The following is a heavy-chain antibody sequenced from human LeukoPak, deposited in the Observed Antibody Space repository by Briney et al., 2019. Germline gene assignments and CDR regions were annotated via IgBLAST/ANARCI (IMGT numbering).Heavy chain of an antibody. J-gene: IGHJ4*02. V-gene: IGHV4-34*01. CDR1: GGSFSGYY. CDR3: ARDMDSSGYSPFDY. D-gene: IGHD3-22*01. Sequence: SETLSLTCAVYGGSFSGYYWSWIRQPPGKGLEWIGEINHSGSTNYNPSLKSRVTISVDTSKNQFSLKLSSVTAADTAVYYCARDMDSSGYSPFDYWGQGTLVTVSS. CDR2: INHSGST.